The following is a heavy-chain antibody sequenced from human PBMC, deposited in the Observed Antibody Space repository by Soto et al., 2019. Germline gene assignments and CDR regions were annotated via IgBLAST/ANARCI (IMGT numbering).Heavy chain of an antibody. CDR3: ASPWGYFLTGRADALDI. Sequence: QVQLQSSGPGLVKPSGTLSLTCAVSGGSISSSTWWSWVRQPPGKGLELIGEIYQNGGTNYSPSLSSRVTLSVDKSKNQFSLRLNSVNAAATAVYYCASPWGYFLTGRADALDIWCPRTMVTVSS. D-gene: IGHD3-9*01. CDR2: IYQNGGT. V-gene: IGHV4-4*02. J-gene: IGHJ3*02. CDR1: GGSISSSTW.